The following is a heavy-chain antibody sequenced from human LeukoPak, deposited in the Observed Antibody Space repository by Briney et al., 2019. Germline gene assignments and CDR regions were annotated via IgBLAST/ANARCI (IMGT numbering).Heavy chain of an antibody. CDR2: ISSGSSYT. CDR3: AKTKRCCSGGSCYWPSDF. V-gene: IGHV3-11*03. CDR1: GFTFSDYY. Sequence: PGGSLRLSCAASGFTFSDYYMSWIGQAPGKGLEWVSDISSGSSYTNYAESVQGRFSISRDNAKNSLFLQMTSLRVEDTAVYYCAKTKRCCSGGSCYWPSDFWGQGTLVTVSS. J-gene: IGHJ4*02. D-gene: IGHD2-15*01.